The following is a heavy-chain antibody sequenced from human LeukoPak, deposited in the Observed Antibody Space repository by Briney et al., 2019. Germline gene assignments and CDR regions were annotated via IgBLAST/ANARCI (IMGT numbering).Heavy chain of an antibody. Sequence: AGGSLRLSCAASGFTFSRYNMNWVRPAPGRGLEWVSSITSSSIYIYYADSMKGRFTISRDNAKNSLYLQMDSLRAEDTAVYYCAREQWPYSGSAPLDYWGQGTLVTVSS. D-gene: IGHD1-26*01. CDR1: GFTFSRYN. J-gene: IGHJ4*02. CDR2: ITSSSIYI. V-gene: IGHV3-21*01. CDR3: AREQWPYSGSAPLDY.